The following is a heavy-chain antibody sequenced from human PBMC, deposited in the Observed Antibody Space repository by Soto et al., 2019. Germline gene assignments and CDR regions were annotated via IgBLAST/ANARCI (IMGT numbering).Heavy chain of an antibody. CDR2: ISSSSSTI. Sequence: AGGARRDCCGGSGVMLSRSDLNVVRQAPGKGLEWVSYISSSSSTIYYAESVKGRFTISRDNAKKSLFLQMNSLRAEDTAVYYCAVDYYHMDVRGKRTTVTVSS. CDR3: AVDYYHMDV. CDR1: GVMLSRSD. J-gene: IGHJ6*03. V-gene: IGHV3-48*01.